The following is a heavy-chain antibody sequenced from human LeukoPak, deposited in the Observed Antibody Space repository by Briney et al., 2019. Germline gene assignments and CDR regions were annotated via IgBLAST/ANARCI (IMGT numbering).Heavy chain of an antibody. CDR1: GYTFTSYY. J-gene: IGHJ3*02. D-gene: IGHD2-21*02. CDR3: ARPALTANPDHAFDI. CDR2: INPSGGST. Sequence: ASVKVSCKASGYTFTSYYMHWVRQAPGLGLEWMGIINPSGGSTSYAQKFQGRVTMTRDTSTSTVYMELSSLRSEDTAVYYCARPALTANPDHAFDIWGQGTMVTVSS. V-gene: IGHV1-46*01.